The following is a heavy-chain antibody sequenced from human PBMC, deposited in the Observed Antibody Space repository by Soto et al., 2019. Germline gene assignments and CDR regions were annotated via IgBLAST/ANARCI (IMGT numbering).Heavy chain of an antibody. CDR2: INPNSGGT. D-gene: IGHD5-18*01. CDR3: ARLRGYSYGSHFDY. Sequence: ASVKGSCTASGYTITGYYMQWVRQAPGQGLEWMGWINPNSGGTNYAQKFQGRVTMTRDTSISTAYMELSRLRSDDTAVYYCARLRGYSYGSHFDYWGQGTLVTVSS. J-gene: IGHJ4*02. CDR1: GYTITGYY. V-gene: IGHV1-2*02.